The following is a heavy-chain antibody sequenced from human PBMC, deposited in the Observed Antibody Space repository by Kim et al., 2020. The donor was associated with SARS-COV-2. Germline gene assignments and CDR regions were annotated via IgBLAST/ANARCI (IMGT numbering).Heavy chain of an antibody. D-gene: IGHD2-15*01. J-gene: IGHJ4*02. CDR1: GFTFSSYA. V-gene: IGHV3-23*01. CDR3: ANFPVCGSCFHNFDY. Sequence: GGSLRLSCAASGFTFSSYAMSWVRQAPGKGLEWVSAISGSGGSTYYADSVKGRFTISRDNSKNTLYLQMNSLRAEDTAVYYCANFPVCGSCFHNFDYWGQGTLVTVSS. CDR2: ISGSGGST.